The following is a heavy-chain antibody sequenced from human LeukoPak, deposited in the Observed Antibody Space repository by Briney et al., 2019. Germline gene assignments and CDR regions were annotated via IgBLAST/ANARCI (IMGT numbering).Heavy chain of an antibody. J-gene: IGHJ5*02. Sequence: ASVMVSCKASGYTCTSHYMYWVRQAPGQGLELMGVINPSGGSTSYAQKFQGRVTMTRDTSTSTVYMELSSLRSEDTAVYYCARDSGSSGLNWFDPWGQGTLVTVSS. V-gene: IGHV1-46*01. CDR1: GYTCTSHY. CDR3: ARDSGSSGLNWFDP. CDR2: INPSGGST. D-gene: IGHD6-19*01.